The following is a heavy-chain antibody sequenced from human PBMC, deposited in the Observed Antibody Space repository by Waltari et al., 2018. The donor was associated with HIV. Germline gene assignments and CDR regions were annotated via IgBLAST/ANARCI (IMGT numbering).Heavy chain of an antibody. CDR2: IYYSGST. J-gene: IGHJ4*02. CDR1: GGSISSSSYY. D-gene: IGHD5-12*01. Sequence: QLQLQESGPGLVKPSETLSLTCTVSGGSISSSSYYWGWIRQPPGKGLEWIGSIYYSGSTYYNPSLKSRVTISVDTSKNQFSRKLSSVTAADTAVYYCARHFKATQLDYWGQGTLVTVSS. V-gene: IGHV4-39*01. CDR3: ARHFKATQLDY.